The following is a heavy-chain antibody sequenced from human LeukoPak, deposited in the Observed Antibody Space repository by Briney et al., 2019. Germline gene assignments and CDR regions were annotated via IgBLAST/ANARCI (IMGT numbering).Heavy chain of an antibody. CDR1: GGSISSYY. CDR2: IYYSGST. V-gene: IGHV4-39*07. J-gene: IGHJ4*02. Sequence: SETLSLTCTVSGGSISSYYWGWIRQPPGKGLEWIGSIYYSGSTYYNPSLKSRVTISVDTSKNQFSLKLSSVTAADTAVYYCASKNYGVFDYWGQGTLVTVSS. D-gene: IGHD1-7*01. CDR3: ASKNYGVFDY.